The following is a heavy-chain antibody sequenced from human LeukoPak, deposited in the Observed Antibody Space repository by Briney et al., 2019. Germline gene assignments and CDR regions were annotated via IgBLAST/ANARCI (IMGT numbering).Heavy chain of an antibody. Sequence: SETLSLTCAVYGGSFSGYYWSWIRQPPGKGLEWIGEINHSGSTNYNPSLKSRVTISVDTSKNQFSLKLSSVTAADTAVYYCARGPQGYDSSGYYPYYFDYWGQGTLVTVSS. D-gene: IGHD3-22*01. V-gene: IGHV4-34*01. J-gene: IGHJ4*02. CDR2: INHSGST. CDR1: GGSFSGYY. CDR3: ARGPQGYDSSGYYPYYFDY.